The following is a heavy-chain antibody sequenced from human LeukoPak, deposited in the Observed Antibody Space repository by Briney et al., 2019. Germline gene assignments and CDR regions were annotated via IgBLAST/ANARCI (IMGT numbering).Heavy chain of an antibody. D-gene: IGHD6-19*01. J-gene: IGHJ1*01. CDR1: GGTFSSYA. Sequence: SVKVSCKASGGTFSSYAISWVRQASGQGLEWMGGIIPIFGTANYAQKFQGRVTITTDESTSTAYMELSSLRSEDTAVYYCARGSSGWYSFVYLQHWGQGTLVTVSS. CDR2: IIPIFGTA. V-gene: IGHV1-69*05. CDR3: ARGSSGWYSFVYLQH.